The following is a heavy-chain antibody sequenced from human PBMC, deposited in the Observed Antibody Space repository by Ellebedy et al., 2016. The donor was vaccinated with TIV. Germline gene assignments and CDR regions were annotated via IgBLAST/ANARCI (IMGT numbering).Heavy chain of an antibody. CDR2: IFNSGST. Sequence: SETLSLTCTVSGGSISSYYWSWIRQSPGKGLQWLGAIFNSGSTTYNPSLKSRVTISLDSSKRQFSLNLSSVTAADTAVYYCAKNNISIFGGTDAFDMWGQGTTVTVSS. J-gene: IGHJ3*02. CDR3: AKNNISIFGGTDAFDM. V-gene: IGHV4-59*01. D-gene: IGHD3-3*01. CDR1: GGSISSYY.